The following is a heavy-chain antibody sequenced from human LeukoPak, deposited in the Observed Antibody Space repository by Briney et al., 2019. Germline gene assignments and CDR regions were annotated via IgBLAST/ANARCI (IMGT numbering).Heavy chain of an antibody. V-gene: IGHV3-21*04. CDR2: ITSSGAYI. J-gene: IGHJ5*02. Sequence: GGSLRLSCAASGFTFNYYNMNWVRQAPGKALEWVSSITSSGAYIFYADSVRGRFTISRDNAKDSLYLQMNSLRAEDTAVYYCARDKFSVMVRGYNWFDPWGQGTLVTVSS. CDR3: ARDKFSVMVRGYNWFDP. D-gene: IGHD3-10*01. CDR1: GFTFNYYN.